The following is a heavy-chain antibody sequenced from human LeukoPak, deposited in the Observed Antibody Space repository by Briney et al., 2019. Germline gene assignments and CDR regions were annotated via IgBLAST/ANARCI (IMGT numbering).Heavy chain of an antibody. Sequence: GGSLRLSCAASGFTFSSYWMSWVRQAPGKGLEWVANINQDGSEKYYVDSVKGRFTISRDTSKNTLYLQMNSPRAEDTAVYYCAKDMYYDSSGPVFDYWGQGTLVTVSS. CDR3: AKDMYYDSSGPVFDY. CDR1: GFTFSSYW. D-gene: IGHD3-22*01. CDR2: INQDGSEK. J-gene: IGHJ4*02. V-gene: IGHV3-7*03.